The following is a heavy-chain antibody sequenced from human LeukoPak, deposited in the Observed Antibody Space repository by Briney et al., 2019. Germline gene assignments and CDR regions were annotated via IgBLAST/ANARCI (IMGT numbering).Heavy chain of an antibody. Sequence: PGGSLRLSCAASGFTFSSYWMHWVRQAPGKGLVWVSRINSDGSSTSYADSVKGRFTISRDNAKNTLYLQMNSLRAEDTAVYYCAELGITMIGGVWGKATTVTISS. V-gene: IGHV3-74*01. CDR3: AELGITMIGGV. D-gene: IGHD3-10*02. CDR2: INSDGSST. J-gene: IGHJ6*04. CDR1: GFTFSSYW.